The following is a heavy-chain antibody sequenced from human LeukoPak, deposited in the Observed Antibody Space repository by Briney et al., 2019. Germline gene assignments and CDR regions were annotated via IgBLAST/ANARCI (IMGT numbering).Heavy chain of an antibody. D-gene: IGHD2-15*01. V-gene: IGHV1-3*01. Sequence: GASVKVSCKASGYTFTSYAMHWVRQAPGQRLEWMGWINAGNGNTKYSQEFQGRVTITRDTSASTAYMDLRSLRSDDTAVYHCARVALGSWYFDLWGRGTLVTVSS. CDR3: ARVALGSWYFDL. CDR2: INAGNGNT. CDR1: GYTFTSYA. J-gene: IGHJ2*01.